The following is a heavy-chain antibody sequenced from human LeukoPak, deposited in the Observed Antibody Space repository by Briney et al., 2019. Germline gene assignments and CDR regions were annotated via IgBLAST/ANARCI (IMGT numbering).Heavy chain of an antibody. CDR1: GFTFSSYS. Sequence: KSGGSLRLSCAASGFTFSSYSMNCVRQAPGKGLEWVSSISSSSSYIYYADSVKGRFTISRDNAKNSLYLQMNSLRAEDTAVYYCARGPWISIFGVVLAFDIWGQGTMVTVSS. CDR3: ARGPWISIFGVVLAFDI. CDR2: ISSSSSYI. D-gene: IGHD3-3*01. V-gene: IGHV3-21*01. J-gene: IGHJ3*02.